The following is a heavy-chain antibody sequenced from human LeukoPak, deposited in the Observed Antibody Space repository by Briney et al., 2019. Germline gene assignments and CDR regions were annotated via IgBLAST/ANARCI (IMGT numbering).Heavy chain of an antibody. J-gene: IGHJ4*02. CDR3: ARGGSSGRTGDY. D-gene: IGHD1-1*01. CDR1: GGSISRYW. CDR2: IYSSGFT. Sequence: SETLSLTCTVSGGSISRYWWGWIRQPAGKGLEWIGHIYSSGFTNYNLSLKSRVTMSVDTSKNQFSLNLSSVTAADTAVYYCARGGSSGRTGDYWGQGTLVTVTS. V-gene: IGHV4-4*07.